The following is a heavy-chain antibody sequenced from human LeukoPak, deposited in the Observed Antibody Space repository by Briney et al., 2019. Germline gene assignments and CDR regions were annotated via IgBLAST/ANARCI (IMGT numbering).Heavy chain of an antibody. CDR3: ARDYCSSTSGYEDYYYGMDV. D-gene: IGHD2-2*01. Sequence: GGSLRLSCAASGFTFSSYSMNWVRQAPGKGLEWVSSISSSSSYIYYADSVKGRFTISRDNAKNSLYLQMNSLRAEDTAVYYCARDYCSSTSGYEDYYYGMDVWGKGTTSPSPQ. V-gene: IGHV3-21*01. CDR2: ISSSSSYI. J-gene: IGHJ6*04. CDR1: GFTFSSYS.